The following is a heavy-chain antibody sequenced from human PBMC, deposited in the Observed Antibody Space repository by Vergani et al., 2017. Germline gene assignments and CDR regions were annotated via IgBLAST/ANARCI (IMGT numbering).Heavy chain of an antibody. J-gene: IGHJ4*02. V-gene: IGHV3-7*01. Sequence: VQLVESGGGVVQPGRSLRLSCAASGFTFSSYWMSWVRQAPGKGLEWVANIKQDGSEKYYVDSVKGRFTISRDNAKNSLYLQMNSLRAEDTAVYYCARDSSPLAKIAAAEDYWGQGTLVTVSS. D-gene: IGHD6-13*01. CDR3: ARDSSPLAKIAAAEDY. CDR1: GFTFSSYW. CDR2: IKQDGSEK.